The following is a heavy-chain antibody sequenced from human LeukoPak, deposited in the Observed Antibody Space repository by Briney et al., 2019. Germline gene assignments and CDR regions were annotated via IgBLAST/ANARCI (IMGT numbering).Heavy chain of an antibody. V-gene: IGHV4-4*07. Sequence: SETLSLTCTASDGSISSYYWSGFPQPPGKGLGWVVRIYPSGSTNYNPSIKSRVTMSVDTSKNQFSQKLSSVTAADTAVYDCARTSSNSWSYGMDVWGQGTTVTVSS. CDR2: IYPSGST. CDR1: DGSISSYY. CDR3: ARTSSNSWSYGMDV. J-gene: IGHJ6*02. D-gene: IGHD6-13*01.